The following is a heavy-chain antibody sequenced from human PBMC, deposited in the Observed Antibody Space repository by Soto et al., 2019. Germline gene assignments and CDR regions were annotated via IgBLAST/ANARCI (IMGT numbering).Heavy chain of an antibody. Sequence: GGSLRLSCAASGFTFSSYGMHWVRQAPGKGLEWVAIISYDGSNKYYIDSVKGRFTISRNNSKNTLFLEMNSLGPEDTAVYYCAKNSMLYNDYVSDFDYWGQGTLVTVSS. CDR3: AKNSMLYNDYVSDFDY. CDR2: ISYDGSNK. J-gene: IGHJ4*02. V-gene: IGHV3-30*18. CDR1: GFTFSSYG. D-gene: IGHD3-16*01.